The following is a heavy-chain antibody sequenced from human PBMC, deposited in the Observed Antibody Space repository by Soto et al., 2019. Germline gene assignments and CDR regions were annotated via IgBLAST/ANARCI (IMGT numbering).Heavy chain of an antibody. J-gene: IGHJ4*02. D-gene: IGHD2-2*01. Sequence: QVQLVQSGAEVKKPGASVKVSCTASGYTFSSHGVSWVRQAPGPGLEWMGWISGHNGDTKYAQAFRGRVTLTTDTSTSTAYMELRSLRSDDTAVYYCVRDPDDCSSSSCSEDYWGQGTLVTVSS. V-gene: IGHV1-18*01. CDR1: GYTFSSHG. CDR2: ISGHNGDT. CDR3: VRDPDDCSSSSCSEDY.